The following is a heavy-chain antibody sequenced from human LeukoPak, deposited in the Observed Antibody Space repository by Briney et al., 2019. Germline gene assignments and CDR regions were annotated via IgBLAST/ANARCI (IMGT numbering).Heavy chain of an antibody. D-gene: IGHD6-19*01. CDR3: ARQTVALDY. V-gene: IGHV4-39*07. Sequence: SETLSLTCAVYGGSFSSYYWGWIRQPPGKGLEWIGSIYYSGSTYYNPSLKSRVTISVDTSKNQFSLKLSSVTAADTAVYYCARQTVALDYWGQGTLVTVSS. CDR1: GGSFSSYY. CDR2: IYYSGST. J-gene: IGHJ4*02.